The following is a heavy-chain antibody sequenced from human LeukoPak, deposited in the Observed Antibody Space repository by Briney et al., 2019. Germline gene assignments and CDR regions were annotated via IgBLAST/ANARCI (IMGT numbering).Heavy chain of an antibody. CDR2: ISAYNGNT. V-gene: IGHV1-18*01. D-gene: IGHD2-21*01. CDR3: ARDRDFRLHY. CDR1: GYTFTSYG. J-gene: IGHJ4*02. Sequence: AASVKVSCKASGYTFTSYGISWVRQAPGQGLEWMGWISAYNGNTNYAQKLQGRVTITADESTSTAYMELSSLRSEDTAVYYCARDRDFRLHYWGQGTLVTVSS.